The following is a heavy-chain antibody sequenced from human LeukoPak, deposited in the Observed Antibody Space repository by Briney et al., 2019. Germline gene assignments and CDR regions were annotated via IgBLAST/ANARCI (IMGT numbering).Heavy chain of an antibody. CDR1: GFTFSSYA. D-gene: IGHD2-2*02. CDR3: AKDGALERYCSSTSCYSRYYFDY. V-gene: IGHV3-23*01. CDR2: ISGSGGST. J-gene: IGHJ4*02. Sequence: GGSLRLSCATSGFTFSSYAMSWVRQAPGKGLEWVSAISGSGGSTYYADSVKGRFTISRDNSKNTLYLQMNSLRAEDTAVYYCAKDGALERYCSSTSCYSRYYFDYWGQGTLVTVSS.